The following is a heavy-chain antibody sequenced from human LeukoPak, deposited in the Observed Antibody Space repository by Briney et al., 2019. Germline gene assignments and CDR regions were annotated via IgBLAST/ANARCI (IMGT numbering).Heavy chain of an antibody. Sequence: GGSLRLSCAASGFTFRSYSMNWVRQAPGKGLEWVSSISSSSSYIYYADSVKGRFTISRDNAKNSLYLQMISLRAEDTAVYYCARGSWCSSTSCYFDYWGQGTLVTVSS. D-gene: IGHD2-2*01. V-gene: IGHV3-21*01. J-gene: IGHJ4*02. CDR1: GFTFRSYS. CDR3: ARGSWCSSTSCYFDY. CDR2: ISSSSSYI.